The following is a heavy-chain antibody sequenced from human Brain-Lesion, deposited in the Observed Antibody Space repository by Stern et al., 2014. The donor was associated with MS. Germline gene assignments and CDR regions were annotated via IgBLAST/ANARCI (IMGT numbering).Heavy chain of an antibody. J-gene: IGHJ4*02. D-gene: IGHD3-10*01. CDR1: GGSISSSSYY. CDR3: AKLWLGELPESPFDY. V-gene: IGHV4-39*01. Sequence: VQLVQSGPGLVKPSETLSLTCTVSGGSISSSSYYWGWIRQPPGKGLEWIGSIYYRGSTYYNPSLKSRVTISTDTSKTQFSLRLSSVTAADTAVYFCAKLWLGELPESPFDYWGQGTLVTVSS. CDR2: IYYRGST.